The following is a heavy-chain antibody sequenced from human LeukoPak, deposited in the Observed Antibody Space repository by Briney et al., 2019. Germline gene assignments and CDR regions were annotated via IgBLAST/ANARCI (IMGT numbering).Heavy chain of an antibody. CDR3: AKQLGYCSDGSCYFPY. D-gene: IGHD2-15*01. Sequence: GGSLGLSCAASGFPFTTYWMSWIRQAPGKGLEWVSAISNNGGYTYYADSVQGRFTISRDNSKSTLCLQMNSLRAEDTAVYYCAKQLGYCSDGSCYFPYWGQGTLVTVSS. CDR1: GFPFTTYW. CDR2: ISNNGGYT. J-gene: IGHJ4*02. V-gene: IGHV3-23*01.